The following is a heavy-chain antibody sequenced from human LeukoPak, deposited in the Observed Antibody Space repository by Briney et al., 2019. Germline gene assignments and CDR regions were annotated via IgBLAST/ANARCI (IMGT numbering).Heavy chain of an antibody. J-gene: IGHJ5*02. CDR1: GYSFTSLW. D-gene: IGHD6-13*01. CDR2: IDPSDSYT. Sequence: GESLKISCEGSGYSFTSLWINWVRQMPGKGLEWMGSIDPSDSYTRYSPSFQGHVTISTDKSVSTAYLQWSSLKASDTAMYYCARHGLAAAENWFDPWGQGTLVTVSS. CDR3: ARHGLAAAENWFDP. V-gene: IGHV5-10-1*01.